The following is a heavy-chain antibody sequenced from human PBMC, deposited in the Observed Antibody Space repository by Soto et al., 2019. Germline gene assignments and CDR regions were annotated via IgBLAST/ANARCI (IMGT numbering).Heavy chain of an antibody. CDR1: GGSISSSDW. D-gene: IGHD3-10*01. CDR3: AGAISTMATSDY. J-gene: IGHJ4*02. V-gene: IGHV4-4*02. CDR2: IYHSGST. Sequence: QVQLQESGPGLVKPSGTLSLTCAVSGGSISSSDWWSWVRQPPGKGLEWIGEIYHSGSTNYNPSLKSRVTISVAKSKTQFSLDLSSVTAADTAVYYCAGAISTMATSDYWGQGTLVTVSS.